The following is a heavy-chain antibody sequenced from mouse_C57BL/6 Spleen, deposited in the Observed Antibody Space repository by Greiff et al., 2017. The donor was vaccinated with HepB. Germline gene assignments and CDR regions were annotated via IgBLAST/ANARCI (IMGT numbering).Heavy chain of an antibody. V-gene: IGHV1-80*01. J-gene: IGHJ3*01. D-gene: IGHD2-3*01. Sequence: QVQLKESGAELVKPGASVKISCKASGYAFSSYWMNWVKQRPGKGLEWIGQIYPGDGDTNYNGKFKGKATLTADKSSSTAYMQLSSLTSEDSAVYFCARREDGYHQAWFAYWGQGTLVTVSA. CDR1: GYAFSSYW. CDR2: IYPGDGDT. CDR3: ARREDGYHQAWFAY.